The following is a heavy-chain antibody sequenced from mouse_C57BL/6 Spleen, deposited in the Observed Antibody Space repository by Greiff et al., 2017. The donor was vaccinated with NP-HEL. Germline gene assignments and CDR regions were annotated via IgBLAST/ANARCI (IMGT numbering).Heavy chain of an antibody. D-gene: IGHD2-4*01. J-gene: IGHJ3*01. CDR1: GYTFTSYW. CDR3: ARERDDYGWFAY. V-gene: IGHV1-64*01. CDR2: IHPNSGST. Sequence: QVQLKQPGAELVKPGASVKLSCKASGYTFTSYWMHWVKQRPGQGLEWIGMIHPNSGSTNYNEKFKSKATLTVDKSSSTAYMQLSSLTSEDSAVYYCARERDDYGWFAYWGQGTLVTVSA.